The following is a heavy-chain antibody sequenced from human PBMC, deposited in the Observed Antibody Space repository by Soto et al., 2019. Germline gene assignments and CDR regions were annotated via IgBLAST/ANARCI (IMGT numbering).Heavy chain of an antibody. Sequence: EVQLVESGGGLVQPGGSLKLSCAASGFTFSSFWMNWVRQAPGKGLEWVANIKGDESEKYYVDSVKGRFTISRDNAKNSLYLEMNSLRAEDTAVYYCAAGFPPDYWGQGTLVTVSS. J-gene: IGHJ4*02. CDR1: GFTFSSFW. D-gene: IGHD3-10*01. CDR2: IKGDESEK. CDR3: AAGFPPDY. V-gene: IGHV3-7*01.